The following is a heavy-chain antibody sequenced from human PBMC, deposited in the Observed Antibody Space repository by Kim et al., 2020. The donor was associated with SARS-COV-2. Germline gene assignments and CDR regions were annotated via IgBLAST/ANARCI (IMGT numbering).Heavy chain of an antibody. J-gene: IGHJ6*03. CDR2: INHSGST. Sequence: SETLSLTCAVYGGSFSGYYWSWIRQPPGKGLEWIGEINHSGSTNYNPSLKSRVTISVDTSKNQFSLKLSSVTAADTAVYYCARGTRQWLVRGPYSSYMDV. D-gene: IGHD6-19*01. V-gene: IGHV4-34*01. CDR1: GGSFSGYY. CDR3: ARGTRQWLVRGPYSSYMDV.